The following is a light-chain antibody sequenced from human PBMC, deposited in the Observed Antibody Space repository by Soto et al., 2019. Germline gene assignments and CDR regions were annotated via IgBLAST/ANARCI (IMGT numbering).Light chain of an antibody. J-gene: IGLJ1*01. CDR1: SSDVGGYNY. CDR3: SSYTRSSTRV. CDR2: DVS. Sequence: QSALAQPASVSGSPGQSITISCTGTSSDVGGYNYVSWYQQHPGKAPKLMIYDVSNRPSGVSNRFSGSKSGNTASLTISGLQAEDEADYYCSSYTRSSTRVFGTGTKVTGL. V-gene: IGLV2-14*01.